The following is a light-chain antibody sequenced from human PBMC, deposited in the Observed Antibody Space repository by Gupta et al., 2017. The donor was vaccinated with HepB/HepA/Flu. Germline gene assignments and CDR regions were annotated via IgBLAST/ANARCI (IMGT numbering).Light chain of an antibody. CDR2: GAS. Sequence: EIVMTQSPATLSVSPGERATLSCRASQSVSSNLAWYQQKPGQAPRLLIYGASTRATGIPARFSSSWSGTEFTLTISSLQSEDFAVYYCQQYNNWPPWTFGQGTKVEIK. V-gene: IGKV3-15*01. CDR1: QSVSSN. CDR3: QQYNNWPPWT. J-gene: IGKJ1*01.